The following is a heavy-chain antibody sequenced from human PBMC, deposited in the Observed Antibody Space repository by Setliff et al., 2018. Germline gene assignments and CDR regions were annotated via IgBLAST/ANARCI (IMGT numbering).Heavy chain of an antibody. CDR2: ISVYSGNT. J-gene: IGHJ5*02. D-gene: IGHD2-15*01. CDR1: GYTFSSYA. CDR3: AGVYCDGGGCYSNWYDP. Sequence: ASVKVSCKASGYTFSSYAISWVRQAPGQGLEWLGWISVYSGNTDYAQNFQGRVTMTADTSTSTAYMELRSLTSDDTAVYYCAGVYCDGGGCYSNWYDPWGQGTLVTVSS. V-gene: IGHV1-18*01.